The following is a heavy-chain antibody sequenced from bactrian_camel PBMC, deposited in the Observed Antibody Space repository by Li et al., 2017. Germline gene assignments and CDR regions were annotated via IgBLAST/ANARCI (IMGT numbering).Heavy chain of an antibody. D-gene: IGHD3*01. CDR2: IATGSGNT. V-gene: IGHV3S1*01. J-gene: IGHJ4*01. Sequence: QVQLVESGGGSVQAGGSLRLSCAASGYTYNRNCMAWFRQAPGKEREGVARIATGSGNTYYADSAKGRFNISRDSAKNTLYLRMSDLKPEDTGMYYCAADQRDECESGRTEYPYWGQGTQVTVS. CDR1: GYTYNRNC. CDR3: AADQRDECESGRTEYPY.